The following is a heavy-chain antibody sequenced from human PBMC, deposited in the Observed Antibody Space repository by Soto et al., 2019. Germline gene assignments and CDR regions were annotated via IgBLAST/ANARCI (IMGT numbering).Heavy chain of an antibody. J-gene: IGHJ4*02. D-gene: IGHD5-12*01. CDR2: IIPILGIA. CDR3: ARGDGYNSIDY. V-gene: IGHV1-69*02. Sequence: ASVKVSCKASGGTFSSYTISWVRQAPGQGLEWMGRIIPILGIANYAQKFQGRVTITADKSTSTAYMELSSLRSEDTAVYYCARGDGYNSIDYWGQGTLVTVSS. CDR1: GGTFSSYT.